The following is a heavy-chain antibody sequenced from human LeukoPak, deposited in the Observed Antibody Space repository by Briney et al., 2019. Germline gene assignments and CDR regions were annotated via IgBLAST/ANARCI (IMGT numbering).Heavy chain of an antibody. CDR2: IYDTGGS. Sequence: PSETLSLICTVSGDPIGRYFWSWARQTASKRLDWIGRIYDTGGSKKNPSLESRVIISLDKSNNQFSLMLKSVTAADTAVYYCARGSKASSIYYYMDVWGEGIPVTVSS. CDR3: ARGSKASSIYYYMDV. D-gene: IGHD1-26*01. J-gene: IGHJ6*03. V-gene: IGHV4-4*07. CDR1: GDPIGRYF.